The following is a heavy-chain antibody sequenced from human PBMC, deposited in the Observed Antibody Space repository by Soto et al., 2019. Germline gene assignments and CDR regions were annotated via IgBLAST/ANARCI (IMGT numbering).Heavy chain of an antibody. CDR3: ARGNEYYDSSGYPDY. V-gene: IGHV3-30-3*01. D-gene: IGHD3-22*01. CDR1: GFTFSSYA. CDR2: ISYDGSNK. J-gene: IGHJ4*02. Sequence: GGSLRLSCAASGFTFSSYAMHWVRQAPGKGLEWVAVISYDGSNKYYADSVKGRFTISRDNSKNTLYLQMNSLRAEDTAVYYCARGNEYYDSSGYPDYWGQGTLVTVSS.